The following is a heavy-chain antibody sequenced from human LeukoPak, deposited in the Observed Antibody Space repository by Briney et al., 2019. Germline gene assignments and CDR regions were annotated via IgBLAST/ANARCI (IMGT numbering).Heavy chain of an antibody. CDR2: TFNSGST. CDR3: ARDYSNHGFDP. Sequence: SETLSLTCSVSGDSISTYYWTWIRQPPGKGLEWIGHTFNSGSTNYNPSLKSRVTISVDTSKNQFSLKLSSVTVADTAVYYCARDYSNHGFDPWGQGTLVTVSS. CDR1: GDSISTYY. J-gene: IGHJ5*02. D-gene: IGHD4-11*01. V-gene: IGHV4-59*01.